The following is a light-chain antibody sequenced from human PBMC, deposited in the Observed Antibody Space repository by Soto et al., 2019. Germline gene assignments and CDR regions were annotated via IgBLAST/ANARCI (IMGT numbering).Light chain of an antibody. J-gene: IGKJ4*01. CDR3: QQYNGPPFS. Sequence: DVVMTQSPDTLAVSLGERATINCKSSQSLFSASRNKNFLAWYQLKPGQSPKLLIFCASIRESGVPDRVSGSGSGTDFTLTIRSLQAEDVAGDYCQQYNGPPFSCGGGTKVEIK. V-gene: IGKV4-1*01. CDR1: QSLFSASRNKNF. CDR2: CAS.